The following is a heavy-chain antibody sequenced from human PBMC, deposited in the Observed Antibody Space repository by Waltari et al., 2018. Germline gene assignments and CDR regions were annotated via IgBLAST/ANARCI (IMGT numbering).Heavy chain of an antibody. CDR2: IKQDGSEK. J-gene: IGHJ4*02. CDR3: VTGLTTVTAKDYFDH. CDR1: GMTLSGYW. D-gene: IGHD4-17*01. Sequence: EVQLVESGGGSVQPGGSLRLSCAASGMTLSGYWRNWVRQAPGKGLEWVANIKQDGSEKNYVDSVEGRFSISRDNAQNSLYLQMNSLRAEDTAIYYCVTGLTTVTAKDYFDHWGQGALVTVSS. V-gene: IGHV3-7*01.